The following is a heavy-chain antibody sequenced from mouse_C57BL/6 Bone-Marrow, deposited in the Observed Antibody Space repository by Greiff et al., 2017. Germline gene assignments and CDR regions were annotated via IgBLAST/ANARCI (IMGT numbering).Heavy chain of an antibody. CDR3: ARGSNFQAWFAY. J-gene: IGHJ3*01. CDR1: GYTFTSYW. V-gene: IGHV1-64*01. D-gene: IGHD2-5*01. CDR2: IHPNSGST. Sequence: VQLQQPGAELVKPGASVKLSCKASGYTFTSYWLHWVKQRLGQGLEWIGMIHPNSGSTNYNEKFKSKATLTVDKSSSTAYMQLSSLTSEDSAVYYCARGSNFQAWFAYWGQGTLVTVSA.